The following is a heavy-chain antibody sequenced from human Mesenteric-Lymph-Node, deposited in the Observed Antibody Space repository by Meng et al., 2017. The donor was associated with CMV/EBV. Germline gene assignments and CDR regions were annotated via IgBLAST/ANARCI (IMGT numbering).Heavy chain of an antibody. CDR3: RYYDFWSGYVRNDY. J-gene: IGHJ4*02. CDR2: ISSSGTTT. Sequence: GESLKISCAASGFTFSDHYMSWIRQAPGKGLEWVSYISSSGTTTFYADSVKGRFTISRDNAKNSLYLQMNSLRAEDTAVYYCRYYDFWSGYVRNDYWGQGTLVTVSS. V-gene: IGHV3-11*04. CDR1: GFTFSDHY. D-gene: IGHD3-3*01.